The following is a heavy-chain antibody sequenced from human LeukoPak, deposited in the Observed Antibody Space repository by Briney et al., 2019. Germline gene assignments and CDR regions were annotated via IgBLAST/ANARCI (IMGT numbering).Heavy chain of an antibody. CDR3: ARSVTASTTGAI. CDR2: TRSKPYSYTT. CDR1: GFTFSDHS. V-gene: IGHV3-72*01. D-gene: IGHD2-21*02. Sequence: GGSLRLSCATSGFTFSDHSMDWVRQAPGKGLEWVGRTRSKPYSYTTQYAASVKGRFTISRDDSKNSLYLQMNSLKPEDTAVYYCARSVTASTTGAIWGQGTMVTVSS. J-gene: IGHJ3*02.